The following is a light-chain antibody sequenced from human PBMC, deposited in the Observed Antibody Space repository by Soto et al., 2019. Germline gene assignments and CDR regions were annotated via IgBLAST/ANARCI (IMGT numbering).Light chain of an antibody. V-gene: IGKV1-33*01. Sequence: IQLTQSPSSLSASLGETVTITFRASQDIDNSLNWYQHQPGKAPKLLIYAVSFLETGVPSRFSGRGSGTVFSLTINSLQADDFATYYCQQHDGRPTMTFGQGTRLEIK. CDR3: QQHDGRPTMT. CDR1: QDIDNS. J-gene: IGKJ5*01. CDR2: AVS.